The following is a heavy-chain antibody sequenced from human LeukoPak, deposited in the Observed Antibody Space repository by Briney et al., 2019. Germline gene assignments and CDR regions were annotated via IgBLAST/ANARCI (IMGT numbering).Heavy chain of an antibody. J-gene: IGHJ4*02. CDR2: IYSGGST. CDR1: GFPVSSNY. CDR3: ARISVYDDY. V-gene: IGHV3-53*01. Sequence: GPPRLSCAASGFPVSSNYMNWVRQAPGKGLEWVSGIYSGGSTYYADSVKGRFTISRDNSKNTLFLQMNSLKAEDTAVYYCARISVYDDYWGQGTLVTVSS. D-gene: IGHD5/OR15-5a*01.